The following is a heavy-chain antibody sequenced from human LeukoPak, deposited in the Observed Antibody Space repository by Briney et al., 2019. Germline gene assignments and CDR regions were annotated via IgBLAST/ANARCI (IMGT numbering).Heavy chain of an antibody. CDR1: GYTFTSYG. D-gene: IGHD3-10*01. CDR2: ISAYNGNT. Sequence: ASVKVSCKASGYTFTSYGISWVRQAPGQGLEWMGWISAYNGNTNYAQKPQGRVTMTTDTSTSTAYMELRSLRSDDTAVYYCARGRMARGVIKYARFDPWGQGTLVTVSS. J-gene: IGHJ5*02. CDR3: ARGRMARGVIKYARFDP. V-gene: IGHV1-18*01.